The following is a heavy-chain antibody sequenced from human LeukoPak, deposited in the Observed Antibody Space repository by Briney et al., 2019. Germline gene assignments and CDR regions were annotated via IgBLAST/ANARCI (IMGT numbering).Heavy chain of an antibody. J-gene: IGHJ4*02. CDR2: MYSSGST. Sequence: PSETLSLTCTVSGDSISSFYWSWIRQAAGKGLEWIGRMYSSGSTNYNPSLESRVIMSIDTSKSQFSLTLSSVTAADTAVYYSARLASGSYGPLTPFDYWGQGTLVTVSS. D-gene: IGHD1-26*01. V-gene: IGHV4-4*07. CDR3: ARLASGSYGPLTPFDY. CDR1: GDSISSFY.